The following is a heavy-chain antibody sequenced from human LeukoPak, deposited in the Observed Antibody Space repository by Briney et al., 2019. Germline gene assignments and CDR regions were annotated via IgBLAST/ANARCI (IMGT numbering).Heavy chain of an antibody. J-gene: IGHJ4*02. CDR3: AKDNRGYFDF. CDR1: GFTFYSYG. D-gene: IGHD3-16*01. Sequence: GGSLRLPCAASGFTFYSYGMHWVRQAPGKGLEWVALISYNGRNNYYADSVKGRFTISRDNSKSTLYLQVSSLRTEDTAVYFCAKDNRGYFDFWGQGTLVTVSS. CDR2: ISYNGRNN. V-gene: IGHV3-30*18.